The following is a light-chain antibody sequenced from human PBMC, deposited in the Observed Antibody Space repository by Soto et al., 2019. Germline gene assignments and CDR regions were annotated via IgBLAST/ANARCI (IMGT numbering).Light chain of an antibody. V-gene: IGKV1-5*03. J-gene: IGKJ1*01. Sequence: DIQMTQSPSTLSASVGDRVTITCRASQSISSWLAWYQQTPGKAPKLLIYKASTLKSGVPSRFSGSGSGTEFTLTISSLQPDDFATYYCQHYNSYSEAFGQGTKADIK. CDR1: QSISSW. CDR3: QHYNSYSEA. CDR2: KAS.